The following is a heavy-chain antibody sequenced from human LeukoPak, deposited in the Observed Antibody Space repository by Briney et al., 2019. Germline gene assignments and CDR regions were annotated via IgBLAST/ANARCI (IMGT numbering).Heavy chain of an antibody. Sequence: GSLRLSCAASGFTFSSYEMNWVRQAPGKGLEWVSYISSSGSTIYYADSVKGRFTISRDNAKNSLCLQMNSLRAEDTAVYYCARVRGYMDVWGKGTTVTVSS. CDR3: ARVRGYMDV. CDR2: ISSSGSTI. V-gene: IGHV3-48*03. J-gene: IGHJ6*03. CDR1: GFTFSSYE.